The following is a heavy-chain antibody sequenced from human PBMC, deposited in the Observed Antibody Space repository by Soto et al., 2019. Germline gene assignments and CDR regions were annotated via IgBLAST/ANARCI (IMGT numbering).Heavy chain of an antibody. Sequence: QVQLQQWGAGLLKPSETLSLTCAVYGGSFSGYYWSWIRQPPGKGLEWIGEINHSGSTNYNPSLKSRVTISVDTSKNQCSLKLSSVTAADTAVYYCAREWFGMIAAAGNAFDIWGQGTMVTVSS. D-gene: IGHD6-13*01. CDR3: AREWFGMIAAAGNAFDI. CDR2: INHSGST. CDR1: GGSFSGYY. V-gene: IGHV4-34*01. J-gene: IGHJ3*02.